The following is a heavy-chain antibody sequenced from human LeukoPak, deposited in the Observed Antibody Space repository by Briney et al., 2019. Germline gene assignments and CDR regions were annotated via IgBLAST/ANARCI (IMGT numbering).Heavy chain of an antibody. Sequence: SETLSLTCTVSGGSISSYYWSWIRQPPGKGLEWIGYIYYSGSTNYNPSLKSRVTISVDTSKNQFSLKLSSVTAADTAVYYCARGIYCGYASYYYYGMDVWGQGTTVAVSS. CDR2: IYYSGST. D-gene: IGHD5-12*01. CDR3: ARGIYCGYASYYYYGMDV. V-gene: IGHV4-59*01. CDR1: GGSISSYY. J-gene: IGHJ6*02.